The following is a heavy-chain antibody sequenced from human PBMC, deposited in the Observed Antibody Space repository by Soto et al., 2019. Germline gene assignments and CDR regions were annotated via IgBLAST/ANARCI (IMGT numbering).Heavy chain of an antibody. CDR2: IRSKAYGGTT. Sequence: GGSMRLSCPASGITFGDYAMSWFRQAPGKGLEWVGFIRSKAYGGTTEYAASVKGRFTISRDDSKSIAYLQMNSLKTEDTAVYYCTRPVRFLEWLVGYYYMDVWGKGTTVTVSS. V-gene: IGHV3-49*03. D-gene: IGHD3-3*01. CDR3: TRPVRFLEWLVGYYYMDV. CDR1: GITFGDYA. J-gene: IGHJ6*03.